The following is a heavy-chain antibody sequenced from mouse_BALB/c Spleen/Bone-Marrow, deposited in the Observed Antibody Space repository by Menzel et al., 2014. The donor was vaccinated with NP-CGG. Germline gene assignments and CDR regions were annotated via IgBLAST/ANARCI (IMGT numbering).Heavy chain of an antibody. Sequence: EMKLMESGGGLVRPGGSLKLSCAASGFTFXNYGMSWVRQTPDKRLELVATINGNGGSTYYPDSVKGRFTISRDTAKNTRYLQMSSLKSEETAMYYCVRGNYGNYVDYFDFWGQGTTLTVSS. J-gene: IGHJ2*01. CDR1: GFTFXNYG. CDR2: INGNGGST. V-gene: IGHV5-6-3*01. CDR3: VRGNYGNYVDYFDF. D-gene: IGHD2-1*01.